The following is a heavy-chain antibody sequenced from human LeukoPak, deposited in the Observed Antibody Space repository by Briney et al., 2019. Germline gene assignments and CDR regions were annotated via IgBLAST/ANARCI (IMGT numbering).Heavy chain of an antibody. V-gene: IGHV1-2*02. Sequence: ASVKVSCKASGYTFTGYYIHWVRQAPGQGLEWMGWINPNSGGTNYAQKLQGRVTMTRDTSISTAYMELSRPRSDDTAVYYCARTYFYDGSGYYGYTHWGQGSLVTVSS. J-gene: IGHJ4*02. CDR1: GYTFTGYY. CDR2: INPNSGGT. CDR3: ARTYFYDGSGYYGYTH. D-gene: IGHD3-22*01.